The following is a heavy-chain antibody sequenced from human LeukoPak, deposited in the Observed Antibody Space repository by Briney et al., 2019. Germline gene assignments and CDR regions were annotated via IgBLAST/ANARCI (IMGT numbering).Heavy chain of an antibody. CDR2: ISSSGSTI. J-gene: IGHJ6*03. CDR1: GFTFSSYA. D-gene: IGHD3-22*01. CDR3: ARGQGDYDSSGYYHYMDV. V-gene: IGHV3-48*04. Sequence: GGSLRLSCAASGFTFSSYAMSWVRQAPGKGLEWVSYISSSGSTIYYADSVKGRFTISRDNAKNSLYLQMNSLRAEDTAVYYCARGQGDYDSSGYYHYMDVWGKGTTVTISS.